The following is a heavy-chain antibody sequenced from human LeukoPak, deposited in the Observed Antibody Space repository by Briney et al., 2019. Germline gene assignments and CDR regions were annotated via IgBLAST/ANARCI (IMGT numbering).Heavy chain of an antibody. CDR1: GYTFTSYN. Sequence: RASVKVSCKASGYTFTSYNMHWVRQAPGQGLEWMGIINSSGGSTSYAQTFQGRVTMTRDMSTSTVYMELSSLRSEDTAVYYCARVVTLLGTLFWRYIDYWGQGTLVTVSS. J-gene: IGHJ4*02. CDR2: INSSGGST. CDR3: ARVVTLLGTLFWRYIDY. D-gene: IGHD3-9*01. V-gene: IGHV1-46*01.